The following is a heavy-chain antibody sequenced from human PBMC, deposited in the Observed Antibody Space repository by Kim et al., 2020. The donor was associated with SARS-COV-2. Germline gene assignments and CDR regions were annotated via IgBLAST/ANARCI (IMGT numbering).Heavy chain of an antibody. CDR1: GFTFDDYT. Sequence: GGSLRLSCAAYGFTFDDYTMHWVRQAPGKGLEWVSLISWEGGSTYYADSVKGRFTISRDNSKNSLYLQMNSLRTEDTALYYCAKAGRRFGEFAPYYYYYGMDVWGQGTTVTVSS. V-gene: IGHV3-43*01. D-gene: IGHD3-10*01. J-gene: IGHJ6*02. CDR3: AKAGRRFGEFAPYYYYYGMDV. CDR2: ISWEGGST.